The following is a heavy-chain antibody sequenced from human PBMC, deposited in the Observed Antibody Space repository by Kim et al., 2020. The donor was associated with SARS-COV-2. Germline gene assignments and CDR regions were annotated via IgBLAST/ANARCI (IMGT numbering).Heavy chain of an antibody. D-gene: IGHD3-10*01. CDR1: GFTLSTYV. CDR2: VSSGSKNI. Sequence: GGSLRLSCAGSGFTLSTYVMNWIRQAPGKGLEWVSSVSSGSKNIFYADSVKGRFTISRDNAKNSLFLQMNSLRAEDTAVYYCATGLWYGEFYYYYGMDVWGQGSTVTVAS. CDR3: ATGLWYGEFYYYYGMDV. J-gene: IGHJ6*02. V-gene: IGHV3-21*06.